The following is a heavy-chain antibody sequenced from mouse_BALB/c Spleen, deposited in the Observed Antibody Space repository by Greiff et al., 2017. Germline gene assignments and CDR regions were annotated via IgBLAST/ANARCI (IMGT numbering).Heavy chain of an antibody. CDR2: ISSGGST. J-gene: IGHJ3*01. Sequence: EVQLVESGGGLVKPGGSLKLSCAASGFTFSSYAMSWVRQTPEKRLEWVASISSGGSTYYPDSVKGRFTISRDNAWNILYLQLSSLRSEDTAVYYCARRNDGDYDWFDYWGQGTLVTVSA. D-gene: IGHD2-3*01. CDR3: ARRNDGDYDWFDY. CDR1: GFTFSSYA. V-gene: IGHV5-6-5*01.